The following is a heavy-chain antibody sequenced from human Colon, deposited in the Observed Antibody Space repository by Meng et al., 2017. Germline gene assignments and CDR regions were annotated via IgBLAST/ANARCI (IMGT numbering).Heavy chain of an antibody. J-gene: IGHJ4*02. CDR1: GGSITSYNY. Sequence: QGQLQAPGPGLGAPSGTLSLTFVVSGGSITSYNYWSWVRQPPDKALEWIGQIDLGGSPNYNPSLRSRVTMSLDISKNQLSLSLRSVAAADTAVYYCARHGGYHFDSWGQGALVTVSS. V-gene: IGHV4-4*02. CDR2: IDLGGSP. CDR3: ARHGGYHFDS. D-gene: IGHD4-17*01.